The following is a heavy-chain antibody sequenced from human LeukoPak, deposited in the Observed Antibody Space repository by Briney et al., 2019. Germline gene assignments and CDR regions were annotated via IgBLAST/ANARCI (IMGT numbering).Heavy chain of an antibody. V-gene: IGHV3-48*03. CDR3: AGGDSSGYYPIDY. CDR2: ISSSGSTI. CDR1: GFTFRNYE. J-gene: IGHJ4*02. Sequence: GGSLRLSCAASGFTFRNYEMNWVRQAPGEGLEWVSYISSSGSTIYYADSVKGRFTISRDNAKNSLYLQMNSLRAEDTAVYYCAGGDSSGYYPIDYWGQGTLVTVSS. D-gene: IGHD3-22*01.